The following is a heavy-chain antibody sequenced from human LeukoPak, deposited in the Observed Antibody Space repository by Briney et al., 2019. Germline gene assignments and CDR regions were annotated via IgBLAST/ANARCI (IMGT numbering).Heavy chain of an antibody. CDR2: ISAYNGNT. J-gene: IGHJ6*03. V-gene: IGHV1-18*01. CDR3: ARDVLEWLLSPWYYYYYMDV. Sequence: ASVKVSCKASGGTFSSYGISWVRQAPGQGLEWMGWISAYNGNTNYAQKLQGRVTMTTDTSTSTAYMELRSLRSDDTAVYYCARDVLEWLLSPWYYYYYMDVWGKGTTVTVSS. CDR1: GGTFSSYG. D-gene: IGHD3-3*01.